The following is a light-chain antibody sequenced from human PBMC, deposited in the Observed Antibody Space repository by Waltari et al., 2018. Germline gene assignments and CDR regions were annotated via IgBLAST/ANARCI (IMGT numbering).Light chain of an antibody. CDR2: GAF. CDR3: QQYSNWPWT. J-gene: IGKJ1*01. V-gene: IGKV3D-15*01. Sequence: EIVMTQSPATLSVSPGERVTLSCRASQSVSTKLAWYQQTPGQTPRLLIYGAFNMSTGIPVRVSGSGSGTEFTLTISSLQSEDFAVYYCQQYSNWPWTFGQGTKVEIK. CDR1: QSVSTK.